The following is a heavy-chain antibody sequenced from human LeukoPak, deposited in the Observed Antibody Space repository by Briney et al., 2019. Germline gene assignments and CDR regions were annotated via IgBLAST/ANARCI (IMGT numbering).Heavy chain of an antibody. V-gene: IGHV1-2*06. CDR2: INPNSGGT. J-gene: IGHJ6*03. Sequence: APVKVSCKASGYTFTGYYMHWVRQAPGQGLEWMGRINPNSGGTNYAQKFQGRVTMTRDTSISTAYMELSRLRSDDTAVYYCAPNLEADYYYYYMDVWGKGTTVTVSS. D-gene: IGHD1-1*01. CDR3: APNLEADYYYYYMDV. CDR1: GYTFTGYY.